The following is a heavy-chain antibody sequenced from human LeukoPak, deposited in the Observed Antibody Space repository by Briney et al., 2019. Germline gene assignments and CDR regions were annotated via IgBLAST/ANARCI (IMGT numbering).Heavy chain of an antibody. CDR3: ATSPVTPEGMTLYYYMDV. V-gene: IGHV1-18*01. D-gene: IGHD4-11*01. Sequence: GASVKVSCKASGGTFSSYAISWVRQAPGQGLEWMGWISAYNGNTNYAQKFQGRVTMTEDTSTDTAYMELSSLRSEDTAVYYCATSPVTPEGMTLYYYMDVWGKGTTVTVSS. CDR1: GGTFSSYA. CDR2: ISAYNGNT. J-gene: IGHJ6*03.